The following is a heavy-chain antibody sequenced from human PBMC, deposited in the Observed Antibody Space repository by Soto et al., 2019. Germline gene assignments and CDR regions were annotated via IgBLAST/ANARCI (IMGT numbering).Heavy chain of an antibody. D-gene: IGHD5-12*01. Sequence: QVQLVQSGAAVKKPGASVKVSCKASGYTFTSYGISWVRQAPGQGLEWMGWISAYNGNTNYAQKLQGRVTMTTDTSTSTASMELRSRRSDDTAVYYCARVPIGYGVPPYYFDYWGQGTLVTVSS. CDR2: ISAYNGNT. CDR1: GYTFTSYG. V-gene: IGHV1-18*01. CDR3: ARVPIGYGVPPYYFDY. J-gene: IGHJ4*02.